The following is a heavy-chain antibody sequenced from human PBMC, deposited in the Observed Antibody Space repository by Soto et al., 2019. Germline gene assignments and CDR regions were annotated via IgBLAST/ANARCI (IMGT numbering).Heavy chain of an antibody. CDR3: ARVRRSSGYYYGY. Sequence: ALVNVSCKASGYTFTSYGISWVRQDPGQGLEWMGLISPWSGSTSYAQKFQGRVTMTRDTSTSTVYMELSSLRSEDTAVYYCARVRRSSGYYYGYWGQGTPVTVSS. D-gene: IGHD3-22*01. V-gene: IGHV1-46*01. J-gene: IGHJ4*02. CDR1: GYTFTSYG. CDR2: ISPWSGST.